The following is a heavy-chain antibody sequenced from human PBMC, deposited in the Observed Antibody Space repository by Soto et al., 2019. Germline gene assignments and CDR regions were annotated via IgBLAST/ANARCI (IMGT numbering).Heavy chain of an antibody. V-gene: IGHV3-23*01. CDR1: GFTFSSYA. Sequence: PGGSLRLSCAASGFTFSSYAMSWVRQAPGKGLEWVSAISGSGGSTYYADSVKGRFTISRDNSKNTLYLQMNSLRAEDTAVYYCAKDSRGGGYSYGGYYYYYGMDVWGQGTTVTVSS. CDR3: AKDSRGGGYSYGGYYYYYGMDV. D-gene: IGHD5-18*01. CDR2: ISGSGGST. J-gene: IGHJ6*02.